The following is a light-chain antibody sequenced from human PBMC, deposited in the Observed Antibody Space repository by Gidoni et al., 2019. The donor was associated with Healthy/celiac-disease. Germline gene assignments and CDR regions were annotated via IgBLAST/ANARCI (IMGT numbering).Light chain of an antibody. CDR2: GAS. V-gene: IGKV3-20*01. CDR1: QSVSSSY. J-gene: IGKJ1*01. CDR3: QQYGSSLVT. Sequence: VLTQSPGTLSLSPGESATLSCRASQSVSSSYLAWYQQKPGQAPRRLIYGASSRATGIPDRFSGSGSGTDFTLTISRLEPEDFAVYYCQQYGSSLVTFGQGTKVEIK.